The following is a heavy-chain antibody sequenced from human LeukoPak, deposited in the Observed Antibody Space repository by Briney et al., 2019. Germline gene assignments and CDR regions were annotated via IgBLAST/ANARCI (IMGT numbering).Heavy chain of an antibody. CDR2: INPNSGGT. D-gene: IGHD5-18*01. J-gene: IGHJ4*02. Sequence: PGGSLRLSCAASGFTFTGYYMHWVRQAPGQGLEWMGWINPNSGGTNYAQKFQGRVTMTRDTSISTAYMELSRPRSDDTAVYYCARALSLGLPRSFGYWGQGTLVTVSS. V-gene: IGHV1-2*02. CDR1: GFTFTGYY. CDR3: ARALSLGLPRSFGY.